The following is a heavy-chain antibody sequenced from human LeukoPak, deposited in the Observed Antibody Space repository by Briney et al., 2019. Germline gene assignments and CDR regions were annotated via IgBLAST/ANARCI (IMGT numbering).Heavy chain of an antibody. J-gene: IGHJ5*01. CDR2: IWYNGSNK. V-gene: IGHV3-33*01. D-gene: IGHD4-17*01. Sequence: GGSLRLSCAASGFIFSSFAMHWVRQAPGKGLEWVADIWYNGSNKYYAESVKGRFTISRDNSKNTLYLQMNSLRAEDTAVYYCSGGGYGDYDNWFDSWGQGTLVIVSS. CDR3: SGGGYGDYDNWFDS. CDR1: GFIFSSFA.